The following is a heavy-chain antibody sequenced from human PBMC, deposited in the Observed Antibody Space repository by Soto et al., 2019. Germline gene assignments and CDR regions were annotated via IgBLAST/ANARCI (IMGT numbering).Heavy chain of an antibody. Sequence: SETLSLTCTVSGGSISSYYWSWIRQPPGKGLEWIGYIYYSGSTNYNPSLKSRVTISVDTSKNQFSLKLSSVTAADTAVYYCARLAHGGSYSGWPDFWGQGTLVTVSS. CDR1: GGSISSYY. CDR2: IYYSGST. V-gene: IGHV4-59*08. J-gene: IGHJ4*02. CDR3: ARLAHGGSYSGWPDF. D-gene: IGHD3-10*01.